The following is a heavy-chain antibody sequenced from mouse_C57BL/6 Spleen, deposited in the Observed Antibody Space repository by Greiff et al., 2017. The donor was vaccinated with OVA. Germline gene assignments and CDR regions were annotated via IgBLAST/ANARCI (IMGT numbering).Heavy chain of an antibody. CDR3: ARWIDYDENWYFDV. V-gene: IGHV1-64*01. CDR1: GYTFTSYW. D-gene: IGHD2-4*01. CDR2: IHPNSGST. J-gene: IGHJ1*03. Sequence: QVQLQQPGAELVKPGASVKLSCKASGYTFTSYWMHWVKQRPGHGLEWIGMIHPNSGSTNYNEKFKSKATLTVDKSSSTAYMQLSSLTSEDSAVYYCARWIDYDENWYFDVWGTGTTVTVSS.